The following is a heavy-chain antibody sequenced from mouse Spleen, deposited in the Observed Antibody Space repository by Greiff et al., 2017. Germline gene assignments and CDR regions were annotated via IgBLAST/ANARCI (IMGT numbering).Heavy chain of an antibody. J-gene: IGHJ2*01. CDR2: IYPGDGDT. D-gene: IGHD2-2*01. V-gene: IGHV1-82*01. Sequence: VKLQESGPELVKPGASVKISCKASGYAFSSSWMNWVKQRPGKGLEWIGRIYPGDGDTNYNGKFKGKATLTADKSSSTAYMQLSSLTSEDSAVYFCALWLRQEFDYWGQGTTLTVSS. CDR1: GYAFSSSW. CDR3: ALWLRQEFDY.